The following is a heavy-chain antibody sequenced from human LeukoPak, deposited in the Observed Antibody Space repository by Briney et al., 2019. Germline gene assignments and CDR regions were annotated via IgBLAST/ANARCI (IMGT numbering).Heavy chain of an antibody. CDR2: ISWNSGSI. D-gene: IGHD6-19*01. J-gene: IGHJ3*02. V-gene: IGHV3-9*01. Sequence: GGSLRLSCAASGFTFDDYAMHWVRQAPGKGLEWVSGISWNSGSIGYADSVKGRFTISKDNAKNSLYLQMNSLRAEDTALYYCAKGYAVAGFAFDIWGQGTMVTVSS. CDR3: AKGYAVAGFAFDI. CDR1: GFTFDDYA.